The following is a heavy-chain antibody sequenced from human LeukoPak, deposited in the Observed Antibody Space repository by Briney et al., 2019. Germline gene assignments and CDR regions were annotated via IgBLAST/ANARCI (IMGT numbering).Heavy chain of an antibody. V-gene: IGHV1-18*01. Sequence: ASVKVSCKASGYTFTSYGISWVRQAPGQGLEWMGWISAYNGNTNYAQKLQGRVTMTTDTSTSTAYMELRSLRSDDTAVYYCARGVITMVRGVIKYYFDYWGQGTLVTVSS. CDR1: GYTFTSYG. CDR2: ISAYNGNT. CDR3: ARGVITMVRGVIKYYFDY. D-gene: IGHD3-10*01. J-gene: IGHJ4*02.